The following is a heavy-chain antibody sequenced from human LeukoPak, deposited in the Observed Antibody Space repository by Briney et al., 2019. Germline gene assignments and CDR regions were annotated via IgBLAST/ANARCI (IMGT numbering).Heavy chain of an antibody. CDR3: ARDGSYSSSWYFDY. D-gene: IGHD6-13*01. V-gene: IGHV3-21*01. J-gene: IGHJ4*02. CDR1: GFTFNNYN. Sequence: PGGSLRLSCATSGFTFNNYNMNWVRQAPGRALEWVSSITSSGTYIFYADSVKGRFTISRDNAKNSLYLQMNSLGPEDTAVYYCARDGSYSSSWYFDYWGQGTLVTVSS. CDR2: ITSSGTYI.